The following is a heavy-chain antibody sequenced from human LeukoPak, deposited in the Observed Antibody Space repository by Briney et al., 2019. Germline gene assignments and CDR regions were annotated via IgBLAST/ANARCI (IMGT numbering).Heavy chain of an antibody. D-gene: IGHD4-17*01. CDR1: GGSISSYY. CDR3: GRRMGGDYGHWFDP. CDR2: IYYSGST. V-gene: IGHV4-59*08. J-gene: IGHJ5*02. Sequence: SETLSLTCTVSGGSISSYYWSWIRQPPGKGLEWIGYIYYSGSTNYNPSLKSRVIISVDTSKNQFSLKLSSVTAADTAVYCCGRRMGGDYGHWFDPWGQGTLVTVSS.